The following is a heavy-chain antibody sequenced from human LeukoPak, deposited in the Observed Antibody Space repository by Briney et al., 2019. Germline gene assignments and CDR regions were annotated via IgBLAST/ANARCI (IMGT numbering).Heavy chain of an antibody. D-gene: IGHD3-22*01. V-gene: IGHV5-51*01. CDR3: ARQADYYDSSGVVGYFDY. CDR1: GYSFTSYW. Sequence: GESLKISCKGSGYSFTSYWIGWVRQMPGKGLEWMGIVYPGDSDTRYSPSFQGQVTISADKSISTAYLQWSSLKASDTAMYYCARQADYYDSSGVVGYFDYWGQGTLVTVSS. CDR2: VYPGDSDT. J-gene: IGHJ4*02.